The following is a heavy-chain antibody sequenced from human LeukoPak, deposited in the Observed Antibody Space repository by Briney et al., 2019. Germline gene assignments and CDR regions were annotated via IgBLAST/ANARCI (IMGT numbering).Heavy chain of an antibody. Sequence: GESLKISCKGSGYSFTSYWIGWVRQMPGKGLEWMGIIYPGDSDTRYSPSFQGQVTISADKSISTAYLQWSSLKASDTAMYYCASHPYQLLPPAAFDIWGQGTMVTVSS. D-gene: IGHD2-2*01. CDR3: ASHPYQLLPPAAFDI. V-gene: IGHV5-51*01. CDR2: IYPGDSDT. J-gene: IGHJ3*02. CDR1: GYSFTSYW.